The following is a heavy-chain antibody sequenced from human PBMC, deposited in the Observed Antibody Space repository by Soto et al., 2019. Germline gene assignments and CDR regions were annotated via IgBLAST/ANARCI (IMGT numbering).Heavy chain of an antibody. CDR1: GGSISSYY. V-gene: IGHV4-59*01. CDR3: ARDGRLMLRGFSFYNGMDV. Sequence: SETLSLTCTVSGGSISSYYWSWIRQPPGKGLEWIGYIYYSGSTKYNPSLKSRVSISVDTSKNQFSLKLSSVTAADTAVYFCARDGRLMLRGFSFYNGMDVWGQGTTVT. J-gene: IGHJ6*02. D-gene: IGHD3-10*01. CDR2: IYYSGST.